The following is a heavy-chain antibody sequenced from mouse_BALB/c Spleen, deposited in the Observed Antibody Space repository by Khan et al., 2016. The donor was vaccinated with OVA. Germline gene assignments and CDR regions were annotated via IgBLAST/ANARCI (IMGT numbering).Heavy chain of an antibody. J-gene: IGHJ3*01. V-gene: IGHV5-9*02. D-gene: IGHD2-13*01. CDR1: GFAFNSYD. CDR3: TRPYYDDNPWFTY. Sequence: EVQLVESGGGLVKPGGSLKLSCEVSGFAFNSYDMSWVRQTPEKRLEWVATISSTGSYTYYTHSVKDRFTISRDTARNTVYLQMSSLRSEDTALYYCTRPYYDDNPWFTYWGQGTLVTVSA. CDR2: ISSTGSYT.